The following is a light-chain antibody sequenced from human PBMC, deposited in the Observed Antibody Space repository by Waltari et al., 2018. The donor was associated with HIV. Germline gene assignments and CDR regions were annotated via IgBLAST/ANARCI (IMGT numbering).Light chain of an antibody. CDR1: SSDVGGYKH. Sequence: QSALTQPRSVSGPPGQSVTLSCSGTSSDVGGYKHVSWYQQHPGKAPKLLIYDVNKRPSGVSDRFSGSKSGNTASLTISGLQVEDEADYYCCSYAGSYTYVVLGGGTKLTVL. V-gene: IGLV2-11*01. CDR3: CSYAGSYTYVV. CDR2: DVN. J-gene: IGLJ2*01.